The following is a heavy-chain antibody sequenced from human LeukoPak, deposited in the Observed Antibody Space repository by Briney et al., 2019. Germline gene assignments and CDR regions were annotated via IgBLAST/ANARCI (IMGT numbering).Heavy chain of an antibody. CDR3: ASPTNDYYGSGSYSLDY. CDR2: IVVGSGNT. CDR1: GFTFTSSA. V-gene: IGHV1-58*02. D-gene: IGHD3-10*01. J-gene: IGHJ4*02. Sequence: SVKVSCKASGFTFTSSAMQWVRQARGQRLEWIGWIVVGSGNTNYAQKFQERVTITRDMSTSTAYMELSSLRSEDTAVYYCASPTNDYYGSGSYSLDYWGQGTLVTVSS.